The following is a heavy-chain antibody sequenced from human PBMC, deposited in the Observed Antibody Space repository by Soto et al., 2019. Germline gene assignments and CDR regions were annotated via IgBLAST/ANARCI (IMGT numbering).Heavy chain of an antibody. CDR2: IIPIFGTA. J-gene: IGHJ3*02. CDR1: GGTFSNYA. V-gene: IGHV1-69*01. Sequence: QVQLVQSGAEVKKPGSSVKVSCRASGGTFSNYAINWVRQAPGQGLEWMGGIIPIFGTADYAQNFQGRVTITADESTNTAYIELSRLRSEDTAVYFFVRTYHDDSVRSAFDSWGQGTMVTVSS. CDR3: VRTYHDDSVRSAFDS. D-gene: IGHD3-22*01.